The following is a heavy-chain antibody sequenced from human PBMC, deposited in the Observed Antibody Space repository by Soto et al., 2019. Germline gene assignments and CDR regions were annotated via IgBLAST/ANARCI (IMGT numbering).Heavy chain of an antibody. CDR1: GFTVSSNY. CDR3: ARTRVPWMQFWFGWSDS. CDR2: IYSGDRT. J-gene: IGHJ4*02. Sequence: EVPLVESGGGLVQPGGSLRLSCAASGFTVSSNYMSWVRQAPGKGLEWVSVIYSGDRTDYADSVKGRFTISRDSSKNTLYLQLNSLRAEDTAVYFCARTRVPWMQFWFGWSDSWGQGTLVTVSS. V-gene: IGHV3-66*01. D-gene: IGHD3-3*02.